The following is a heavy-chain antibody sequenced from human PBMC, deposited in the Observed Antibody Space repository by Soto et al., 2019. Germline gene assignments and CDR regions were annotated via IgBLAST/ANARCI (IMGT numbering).Heavy chain of an antibody. Sequence: PSETLSLTCTVSGGSISSYYWSWIRQPPGKGLEWIGYIYYSGSTNYNPSLKSRVTISVDTSKNQFSLKLSSVPAADTAVYYCARASGGYYGSGRDYYYYYGMDVWGQGTTVTVSS. D-gene: IGHD3-10*01. CDR2: IYYSGST. J-gene: IGHJ6*02. V-gene: IGHV4-59*01. CDR3: ARASGGYYGSGRDYYYYYGMDV. CDR1: GGSISSYY.